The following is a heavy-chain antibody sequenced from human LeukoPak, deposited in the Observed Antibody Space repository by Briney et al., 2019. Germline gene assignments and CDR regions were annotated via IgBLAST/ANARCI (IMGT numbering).Heavy chain of an antibody. CDR3: ARESTAVDY. D-gene: IGHD6-19*01. CDR2: ISSSSSTI. CDR1: GFTFTTYW. V-gene: IGHV3-48*01. Sequence: GGSLRLSCAASGFTFTTYWMNWVRQAPGKGLEWVSYISSSSSTIYYADSVKGRFTISRDNAKNSLYLQMNSLRAEDTAVYYCARESTAVDYWGQGTLVTVSS. J-gene: IGHJ4*02.